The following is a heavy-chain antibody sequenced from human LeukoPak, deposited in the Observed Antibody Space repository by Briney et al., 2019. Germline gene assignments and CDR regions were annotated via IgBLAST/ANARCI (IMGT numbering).Heavy chain of an antibody. CDR3: AGFEEHGFPKPSYYYYYMDV. V-gene: IGHV3-11*01. CDR2: ISSSGSTI. J-gene: IGHJ6*03. CDR1: GFTFSDYY. D-gene: IGHD1-26*01. Sequence: GGSLRLSCEASGFTFSDYYMSWIRQAPGKGLEWVSYISSSGSTIYYADSVKGRFTISRDNAKNSLYLQMNSLRAEDTAVYYCAGFEEHGFPKPSYYYYYMDVWGKGTTVTVSS.